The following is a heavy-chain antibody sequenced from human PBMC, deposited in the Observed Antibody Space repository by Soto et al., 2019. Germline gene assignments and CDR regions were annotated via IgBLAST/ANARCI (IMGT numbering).Heavy chain of an antibody. CDR2: ISGSGGST. V-gene: IGHV3-23*01. CDR1: GFTFSSYA. J-gene: IGHJ5*02. Sequence: LRLSCAASGFTFSSYAMSWVRQAPGKGLEWVSAISGSGGSTYYADSVKGRFTISRDNSKNTLYLQMNSLRAEDTAVYYCAKDQVYSSRPHWFDLWGQGTLVTVSS. CDR3: AKDQVYSSRPHWFDL. D-gene: IGHD6-19*01.